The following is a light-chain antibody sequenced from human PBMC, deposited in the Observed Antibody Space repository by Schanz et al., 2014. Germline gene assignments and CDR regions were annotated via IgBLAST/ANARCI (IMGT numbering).Light chain of an antibody. V-gene: IGKV3-20*01. CDR1: QSVSSNY. CDR2: GAS. CDR3: QQYGSSPLT. Sequence: EIVLTQSPATLSLSPGERATLSCRASQSVSSNYLAWYQQKPGQAPRLLIYGASTRATGIPDRFSGSGSGTDFTLTISRLEPEDCAVYYCQQYGSSPLTFGGGTKVEIK. J-gene: IGKJ4*01.